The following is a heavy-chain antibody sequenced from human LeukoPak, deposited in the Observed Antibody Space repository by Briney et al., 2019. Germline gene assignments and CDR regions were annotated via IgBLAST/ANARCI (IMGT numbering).Heavy chain of an antibody. CDR2: IIPIFGTA. V-gene: IGHV1-69*13. Sequence: SVKVSCKASGGTFSSYAISWVRQAPGQGLEWIGGIIPIFGTANYAQKFQGRVTITADESTSTAYMELSSLRSEDTAVYYCARPRSSTSPQYYYFDYWGQGTLVTVSS. CDR3: ARPRSSTSPQYYYFDY. D-gene: IGHD2-2*01. CDR1: GGTFSSYA. J-gene: IGHJ4*02.